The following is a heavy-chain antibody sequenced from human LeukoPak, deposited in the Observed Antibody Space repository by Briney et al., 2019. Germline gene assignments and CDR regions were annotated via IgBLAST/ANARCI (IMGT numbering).Heavy chain of an antibody. CDR2: MNPNSGNT. V-gene: IGHV1-8*03. CDR1: GYTYTSYD. D-gene: IGHD3-22*01. J-gene: IGHJ4*02. Sequence: ASVKVSCKASGYTYTSYDINWVRQATGQGLEWMGWMNPNSGNTGYAQKFQGRVTFTRNTSISTAYMELSSLRSEDTAVYYCASTGPYDSSGYYPNWGQGTLVTVSS. CDR3: ASTGPYDSSGYYPN.